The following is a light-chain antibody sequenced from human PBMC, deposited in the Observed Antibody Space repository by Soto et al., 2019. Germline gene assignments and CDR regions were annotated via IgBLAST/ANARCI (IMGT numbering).Light chain of an antibody. CDR3: VLYMGSGISV. CDR1: SGSVSTSYY. CDR2: STN. V-gene: IGLV8-61*01. J-gene: IGLJ7*01. Sequence: QTVVTQEPSVSVSPGGTVTLTCGLSSGSVSTSYYPSWYQQTPGQAPRTLIYSTNTRSSVVPDRFSGSILGNKAALTITGVQADDEADYYCVLYMGSGISVFGGGTQLTVL.